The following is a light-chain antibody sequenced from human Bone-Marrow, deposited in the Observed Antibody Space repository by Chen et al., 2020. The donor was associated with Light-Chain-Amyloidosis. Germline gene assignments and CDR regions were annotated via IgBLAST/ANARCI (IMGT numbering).Light chain of an antibody. CDR3: KSRDSSGDLLI. Sequence: SSELTKDPAVSVALGQTVRITCQGDSLRKYYARWYQQKPGPAPVLVIYAKNNRPSGIPDRFSGSSSGNTASLTITGTQAEDEADYYCKSRDSSGDLLIFGGGTKLTVL. J-gene: IGLJ2*01. CDR1: SLRKYY. CDR2: AKN. V-gene: IGLV3-19*01.